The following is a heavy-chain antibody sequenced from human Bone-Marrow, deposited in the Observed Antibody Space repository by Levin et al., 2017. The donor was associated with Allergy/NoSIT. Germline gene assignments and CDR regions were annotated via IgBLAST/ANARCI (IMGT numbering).Heavy chain of an antibody. CDR3: AKRDNERSGYFFDY. D-gene: IGHD3-22*01. V-gene: IGHV3-23*01. J-gene: IGHJ4*02. CDR1: GFSFSSYA. CDR2: ITGGGYTT. Sequence: PGESLKISCAASGFSFSSYAMTWVRQAPGKGLEWVSTITGGGYTTYYADSVKGRFTISRDNSKNTLYLQMNSLRAEDTAIYYCAKRDNERSGYFFDYWGQGILVTVSS.